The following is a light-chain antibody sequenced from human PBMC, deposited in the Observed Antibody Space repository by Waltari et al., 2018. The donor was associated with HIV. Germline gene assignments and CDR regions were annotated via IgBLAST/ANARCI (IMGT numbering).Light chain of an antibody. CDR3: QQCGNSPWT. Sequence: DVVMTQSPLSLPVTLGQPASISCRSSQSLVYSDGNTYLNWFQQKPGQAPRLLIYGASSRATGFPDRFSGSGSGTDFTLTISRLEPEDFAVYYCQQCGNSPWTFGQGTKVEIK. V-gene: IGKV2-30*01. CDR2: GAS. J-gene: IGKJ1*01. CDR1: QSLVYSDGNTY.